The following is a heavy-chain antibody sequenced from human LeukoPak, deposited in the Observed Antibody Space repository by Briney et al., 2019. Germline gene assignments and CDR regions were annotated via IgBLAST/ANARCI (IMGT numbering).Heavy chain of an antibody. CDR1: GFKFSNYW. Sequence: PGGSLRLSCAASGFKFSNYWMAWVRQAPGKGLEWAANINPDGSATFYVGSVKGRFTISRDKAKNSLYLQMNSLRVEDTAVYYCVRSIDYWGQGNLVTVSS. CDR3: VRSIDY. J-gene: IGHJ4*02. CDR2: INPDGSAT. V-gene: IGHV3-7*01.